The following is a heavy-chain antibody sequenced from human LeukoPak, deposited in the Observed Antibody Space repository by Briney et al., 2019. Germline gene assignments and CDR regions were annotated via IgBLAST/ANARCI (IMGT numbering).Heavy chain of an antibody. J-gene: IGHJ4*02. CDR2: TYYRSKWYN. V-gene: IGHV6-1*01. Sequence: SQTLSLTCAISGDSVSSNSATWHWIRQSPSRGLEWLGRTYYRSKWYNDYAVSVKRRITINADTSKNQFSLQVNSVTPEDTAVYYCARGYSDYEFSYWGQGTLVTASS. CDR3: ARGYSDYEFSY. D-gene: IGHD4-11*01. CDR1: GDSVSSNSAT.